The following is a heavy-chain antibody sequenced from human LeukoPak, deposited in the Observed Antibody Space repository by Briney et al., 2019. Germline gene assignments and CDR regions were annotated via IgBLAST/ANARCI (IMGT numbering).Heavy chain of an antibody. CDR3: AKDAVAGSLPLYYFDQ. CDR1: GFTFSSYA. Sequence: GGSLRLSCAASGFTFSSYAMSWVRQAPGKGLEWVSSISDSGGSTYYADSVKGRFTISRDNSKNTLYLQMTSLRAEDAAVYYCAKDAVAGSLPLYYFDQWGQGTLVTVSS. V-gene: IGHV3-23*01. D-gene: IGHD6-19*01. J-gene: IGHJ4*02. CDR2: ISDSGGST.